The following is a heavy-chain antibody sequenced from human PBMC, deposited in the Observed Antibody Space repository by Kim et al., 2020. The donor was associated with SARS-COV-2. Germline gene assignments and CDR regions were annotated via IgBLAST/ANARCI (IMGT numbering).Heavy chain of an antibody. J-gene: IGHJ5*02. V-gene: IGHV4-59*01. CDR2: IYYSGST. CDR3: AGGPPYEGNWFDP. D-gene: IGHD5-12*01. CDR1: GGSISSYY. Sequence: SETLSLTCTVSGGSISSYYWSWIRQPPGKGLEWIGYIYYSGSTNYNPSLKSRVTISVDTSKNQFSLKLSSVTAADTAVYYCAGGPPYEGNWFDPWGQGTLVTVSS.